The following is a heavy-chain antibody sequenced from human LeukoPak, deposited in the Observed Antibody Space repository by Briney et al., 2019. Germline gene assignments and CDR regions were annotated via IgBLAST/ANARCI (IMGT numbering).Heavy chain of an antibody. CDR3: ASDSGSYYNWFDR. V-gene: IGHV4-4*07. CDR2: IYSSGGT. Sequence: SETLSLTCTVSGGSISSYYWGWVRQPAGKGLEWIGRIYSSGGTNYNPSLKSRVTMSLDTSKNHFSLKLSSVTAADTAVYYCASDSGSYYNWFDRWGQGTLVTVSS. J-gene: IGHJ5*02. D-gene: IGHD1-26*01. CDR1: GGSISSYY.